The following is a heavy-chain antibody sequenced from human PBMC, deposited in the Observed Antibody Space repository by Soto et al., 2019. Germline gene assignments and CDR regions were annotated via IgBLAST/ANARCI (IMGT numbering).Heavy chain of an antibody. Sequence: QVQLVQSGAEVKKPGSSVKVSCKASGGTFSSYAIIWVRQAPGQGLEWMGGIIPIFGTANYAQKFQGRVTITADESTSTAYMELSSLRSEDIAVYYCASKIGDYVWGSDWYFDLWGRGTLVTVSS. CDR3: ASKIGDYVWGSDWYFDL. J-gene: IGHJ2*01. CDR1: GGTFSSYA. D-gene: IGHD3-16*01. CDR2: IIPIFGTA. V-gene: IGHV1-69*12.